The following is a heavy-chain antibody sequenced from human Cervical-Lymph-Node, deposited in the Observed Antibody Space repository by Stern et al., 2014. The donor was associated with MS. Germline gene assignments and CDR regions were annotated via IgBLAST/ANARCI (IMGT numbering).Heavy chain of an antibody. D-gene: IGHD3-16*01. Sequence: DQLVESGGGLVLPGGSLRLSCAVSGFMFSSNSMNWVRQAPGKGLEWVSYISSSSGTISYADSVKGRFTISRDNAKNSLYLQMNSLRAEDTAVYYCARGGTTWARMDVWGQGTTVTVSS. CDR3: ARGGTTWARMDV. V-gene: IGHV3-48*01. J-gene: IGHJ6*02. CDR2: ISSSSGTI. CDR1: GFMFSSNS.